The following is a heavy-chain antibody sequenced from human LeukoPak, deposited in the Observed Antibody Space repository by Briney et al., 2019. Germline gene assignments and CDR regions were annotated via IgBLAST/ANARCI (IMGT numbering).Heavy chain of an antibody. CDR1: GFTFSSYA. CDR3: AKDDSYYDILTGYSRVNGMDV. Sequence: GGSLRPSCAASGFTFSSYAMSWVRQAPGKGLEWVSAISGSGGSTYYADSVKGRFTISRDNSKNTLYLQMNSLRAEDTAVYYCAKDDSYYDILTGYSRVNGMDVWGQGTTVTVSS. CDR2: ISGSGGST. D-gene: IGHD3-9*01. J-gene: IGHJ6*02. V-gene: IGHV3-23*01.